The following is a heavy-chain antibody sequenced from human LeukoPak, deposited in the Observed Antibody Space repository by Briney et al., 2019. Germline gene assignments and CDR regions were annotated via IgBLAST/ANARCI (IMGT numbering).Heavy chain of an antibody. CDR3: AKEMGDYDFWSGSSVWFDP. CDR1: GFTFSSYA. D-gene: IGHD3-3*01. V-gene: IGHV3-23*01. CDR2: ISGSGGST. J-gene: IGHJ5*02. Sequence: GGSLRLSCAASGFTFSSYAMSWVRQAPGQGLEWVLAISGSGGSTYYADSVKGRFTISRDNSKNTLYLPMNSLRAEDTAVYYCAKEMGDYDFWSGSSVWFDPWGQGTLVTVSS.